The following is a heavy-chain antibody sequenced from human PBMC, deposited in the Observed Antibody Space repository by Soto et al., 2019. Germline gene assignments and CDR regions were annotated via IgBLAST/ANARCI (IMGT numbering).Heavy chain of an antibody. CDR3: AKHVTPTMITVRHRDAFDV. J-gene: IGHJ3*01. D-gene: IGHD3-22*01. CDR1: GFSISRYA. CDR2: VSGSGEST. V-gene: IGHV3-23*01. Sequence: PGGSLRLSCVGSGFSISRYALSWVRRAPGKGLDWVSVVSGSGESTYYADSVKGWISVSRDNSKNTMYLQMTSLRVEDTALYYCAKHVTPTMITVRHRDAFDVWGRGTMVTVSS.